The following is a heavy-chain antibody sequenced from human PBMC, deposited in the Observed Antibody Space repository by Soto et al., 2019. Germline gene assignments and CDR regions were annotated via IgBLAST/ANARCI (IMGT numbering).Heavy chain of an antibody. Sequence: QVQLQESGPGLVKPSQTLSLTCTVSGGSISSGDYFWACIRQPPGKGLEWIGHIYYSGNTYYNPSLKSRVTISIDTSKNQFSLNLRSLTAADTAVYYCARDRRDYGDYRGRFDPWGQGTLVTVSS. J-gene: IGHJ5*02. D-gene: IGHD4-17*01. CDR1: GGSISSGDYF. CDR3: ARDRRDYGDYRGRFDP. V-gene: IGHV4-30-4*01. CDR2: IYYSGNT.